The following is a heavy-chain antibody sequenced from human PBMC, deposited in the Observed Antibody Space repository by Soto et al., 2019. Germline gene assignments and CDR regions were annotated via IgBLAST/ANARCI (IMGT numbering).Heavy chain of an antibody. CDR2: IYSGGST. CDR3: ASASAGRY. V-gene: IGHV3-66*01. Sequence: GGSLRLSCAACGFTVSSNYMSWVRQAPGKGLEWVSVIYSGGSTYYADSVKGRFTISRDNSKNTLYLQMNSLRAEDTAVYYCASASAGRYWGQGTLVTVSS. D-gene: IGHD6-13*01. J-gene: IGHJ4*02. CDR1: GFTVSSNY.